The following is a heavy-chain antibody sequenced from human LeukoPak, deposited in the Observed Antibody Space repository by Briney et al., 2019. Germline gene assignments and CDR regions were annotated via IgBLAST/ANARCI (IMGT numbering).Heavy chain of an antibody. CDR3: AGRAGLGYYFDY. Sequence: PGGSLRLSCAASGFTFSNYAMSWIRQPPGRGLEWIGEINHSGSTNTNPSLKRRVTISVDTSKNQFSLKLTSVTAADTALYYCAGRAGLGYYFDYWGQGTLVTVSS. CDR1: GFTFSNYA. D-gene: IGHD3-10*01. CDR2: INHSGST. V-gene: IGHV4-34*08. J-gene: IGHJ4*02.